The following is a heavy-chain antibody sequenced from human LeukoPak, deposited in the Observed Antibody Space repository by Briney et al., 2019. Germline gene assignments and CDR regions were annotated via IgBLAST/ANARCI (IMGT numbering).Heavy chain of an antibody. CDR3: ARQKAAMVYFDY. Sequence: SETLSLTCTVSGGSISSYYWSWIRQPPGKGLEWIGYIYYSGSTNYNPSLKSRVTISVDTSKNQFSLKRSSVTAADTAVYYCARQKAAMVYFDYWGQGTLVTVSS. D-gene: IGHD5-18*01. V-gene: IGHV4-59*08. CDR2: IYYSGST. J-gene: IGHJ4*02. CDR1: GGSISSYY.